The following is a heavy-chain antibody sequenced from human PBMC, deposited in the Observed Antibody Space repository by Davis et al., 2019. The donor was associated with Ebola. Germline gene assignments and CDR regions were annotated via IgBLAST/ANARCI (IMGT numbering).Heavy chain of an antibody. J-gene: IGHJ4*02. V-gene: IGHV3-48*02. CDR1: GFTFTSYR. CDR2: INTRGDAR. D-gene: IGHD3-10*02. CDR3: VRDSLFAFDS. Sequence: GESLKISCVTSGFTFTSYRFNWIRQTPGKGLEWIAHINTRGDARVYADSVRGRFTISRDDAANSLSLQMDSLKHGDTAVYYCVRDSLFAFDSWGQGTPVTVSS.